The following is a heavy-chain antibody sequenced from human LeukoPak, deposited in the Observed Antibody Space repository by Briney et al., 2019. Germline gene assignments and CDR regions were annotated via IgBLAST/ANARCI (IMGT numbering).Heavy chain of an antibody. V-gene: IGHV3-7*01. Sequence: PGGSLRLSCAVSGFNFRDHWMDWVRQAPGKGLEWVGHIKTDGSETYYVDSLKGRFSISRDNTNNALYLQMHSLGVEDTAVYYCVRGCGKSSCPYYLDSWGQGTLVTVSS. J-gene: IGHJ4*02. CDR1: GFNFRDHW. CDR3: VRGCGKSSCPYYLDS. CDR2: IKTDGSET. D-gene: IGHD6-13*01.